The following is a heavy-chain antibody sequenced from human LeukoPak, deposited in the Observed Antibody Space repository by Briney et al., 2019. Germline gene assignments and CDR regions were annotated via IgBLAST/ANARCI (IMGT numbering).Heavy chain of an antibody. V-gene: IGHV3-21*01. J-gene: IGHJ6*02. CDR3: ARDQGGSGYYYVPRNYYGMDV. Sequence: PGGSLRLSCAASGFTFSIYSMNWVRQAPGKGLEWVSSISSSRSYIYYADSVKGRFTISRDNAKNSLYLQMNSLRAEDTAVYYCARDQGGSGYYYVPRNYYGMDVWGQGTTVTVSS. D-gene: IGHD3-22*01. CDR2: ISSSRSYI. CDR1: GFTFSIYS.